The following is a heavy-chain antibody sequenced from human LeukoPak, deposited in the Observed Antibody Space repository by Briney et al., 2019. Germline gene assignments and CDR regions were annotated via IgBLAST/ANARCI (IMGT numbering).Heavy chain of an antibody. Sequence: ASVKVSCKASGYIFTGYYMHWLRQAPGQGLEWMGWINPNSGGTSYAQKFQGRVTITRNTSISTAYMELSSLRSEDTAVYYCARGISSSWSPLDYWGQGTLVTVSS. CDR3: ARGISSSWSPLDY. CDR2: INPNSGGT. J-gene: IGHJ4*02. CDR1: GYIFTGYY. D-gene: IGHD6-13*01. V-gene: IGHV1-2*02.